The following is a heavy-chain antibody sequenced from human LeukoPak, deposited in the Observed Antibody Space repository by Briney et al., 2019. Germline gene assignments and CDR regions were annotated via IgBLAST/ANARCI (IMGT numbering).Heavy chain of an antibody. D-gene: IGHD5-12*01. CDR2: LTGTGRTT. V-gene: IGHV3-23*01. Sequence: GGSLRLSCAASGFPFSSYAMSWVRQAPDQGLEWVSALTGTGRTTYYADSVKGRFTISRDNSKNTLYLQMNSLRAEDTAVYYCARLLYSGYGYWGQGTLVTVSS. J-gene: IGHJ4*02. CDR1: GFPFSSYA. CDR3: ARLLYSGYGY.